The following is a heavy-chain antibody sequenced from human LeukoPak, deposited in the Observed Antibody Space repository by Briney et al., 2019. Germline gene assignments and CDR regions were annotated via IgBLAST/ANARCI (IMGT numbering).Heavy chain of an antibody. D-gene: IGHD3-3*01. Sequence: PGGSLRLSCAASGFTFSNYWMDWVRQAPGKGLEWVANIKQDGSEKYYEDSVKGRFTISRDNAKNSLHLQMNSLRAEDTAVYYCAKASSITIFGVVIMDLFDYWGQGTLVTVSS. J-gene: IGHJ4*02. CDR3: AKASSITIFGVVIMDLFDY. CDR1: GFTFSNYW. CDR2: IKQDGSEK. V-gene: IGHV3-7*01.